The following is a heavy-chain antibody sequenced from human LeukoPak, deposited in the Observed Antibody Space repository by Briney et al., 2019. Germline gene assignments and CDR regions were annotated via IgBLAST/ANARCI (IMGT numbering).Heavy chain of an antibody. CDR1: GFTFSSYG. CDR2: IWYDGSNK. J-gene: IGHJ4*02. D-gene: IGHD6-13*01. V-gene: IGHV3-33*06. CDR3: AKAGSSSRYGYEYHFDY. Sequence: PGGSLRLSCAASGFTFSSYGMHWVRQAPGKGLEWVAVIWYDGSNKYYADSVKGRFTISRDNSKNTLYLQMNSLRAEDTAVYYCAKAGSSSRYGYEYHFDYWGQGTLVTVSS.